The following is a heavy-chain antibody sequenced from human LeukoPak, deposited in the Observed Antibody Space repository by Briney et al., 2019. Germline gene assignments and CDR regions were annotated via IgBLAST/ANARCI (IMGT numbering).Heavy chain of an antibody. Sequence: SETLSLTCSVSGGSISSYYWSWIRQPPGKGLEWIGYIYYSGSTNYNPSLKSRVTISVDTSKNQFSLKLRSVTAADTAVYYCARGRGPYYFDYWGQGTLVTVSS. D-gene: IGHD3-10*01. V-gene: IGHV4-59*01. CDR2: IYYSGST. CDR3: ARGRGPYYFDY. J-gene: IGHJ4*02. CDR1: GGSISSYY.